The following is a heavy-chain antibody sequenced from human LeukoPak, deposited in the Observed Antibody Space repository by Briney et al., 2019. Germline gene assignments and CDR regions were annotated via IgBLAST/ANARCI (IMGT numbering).Heavy chain of an antibody. CDR1: GGTFSSYA. D-gene: IGHD4-23*01. CDR3: ARGTGTTVVTGDAFDI. Sequence: GASVKVSCKASGGTFSSYAISWVRQAPGQGLEWMGGIIPIFGTANYAQKFQGRVTITADESTSTAYMELSSLRSEDTAVYYCARGTGTTVVTGDAFDIWGQGTMVTVSS. J-gene: IGHJ3*02. CDR2: IIPIFGTA. V-gene: IGHV1-69*13.